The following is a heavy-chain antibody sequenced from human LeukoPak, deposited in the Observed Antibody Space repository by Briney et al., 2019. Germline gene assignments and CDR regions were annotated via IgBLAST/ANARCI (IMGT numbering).Heavy chain of an antibody. CDR1: GYTFTSYD. CDR3: ARHLRWNYGMDV. CDR2: MNPNSGNT. V-gene: IGHV1-8*01. D-gene: IGHD5/OR15-5a*01. Sequence: ASVKVSCKASGYTFTSYDINWVRQATGQGLEWMGWMNPNSGNTGYAQKFQGRVTMTRNTSISTAYMELSSLRSEDTAVYYCARHLRWNYGMDVWGQGTTVTVSS. J-gene: IGHJ6*02.